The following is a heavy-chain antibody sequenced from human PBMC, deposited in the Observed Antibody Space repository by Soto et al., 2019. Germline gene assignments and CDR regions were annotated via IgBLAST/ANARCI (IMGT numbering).Heavy chain of an antibody. CDR1: GFPFSWPG. CDR2: VSGDGRDI. J-gene: IGHJ3*01. CDR3: ARGLNKAAGGAFDV. Sequence: QVQLVQSGGGAVLPGTSLRLSCAASGFPFSWPGLHWLRQTPGKGLEWVAVVSGDGRDIDYAESVRGRFSISRDNPKSTLYLQMNNLGVEDTAIYYCARGLNKAAGGAFDVWGQGTQVIVSS. D-gene: IGHD3-16*01. V-gene: IGHV3-33*01.